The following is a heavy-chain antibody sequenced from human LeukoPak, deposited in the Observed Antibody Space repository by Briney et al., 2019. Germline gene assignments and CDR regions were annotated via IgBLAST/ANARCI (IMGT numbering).Heavy chain of an antibody. D-gene: IGHD3-3*01. CDR1: GFTFSSHG. Sequence: PGGSLRLSCAASGFTFSSHGMNWVRQAPGKGLEWVSGINWNGGSTGYADSVKGRFTISRDNAKNSLYLQMNSLRAEDTALYYCARDGGITIFGVVRYYYYYMDVWGKGTTVTVSS. CDR2: INWNGGST. J-gene: IGHJ6*03. V-gene: IGHV3-20*04. CDR3: ARDGGITIFGVVRYYYYYMDV.